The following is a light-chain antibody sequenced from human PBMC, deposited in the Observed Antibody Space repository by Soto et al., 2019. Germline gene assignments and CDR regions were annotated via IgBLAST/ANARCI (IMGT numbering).Light chain of an antibody. CDR2: KAS. CDR1: QSISSW. Sequence: DIPMTQSPSTLSASVGDRVTITCRASQSISSWLAWYQQKPGKAPKLLIYKASSLESGVPSRFSGSGSGTEFTLTISSLQPDDCATYYCQQYNSYSRTFGQGTKVDIK. V-gene: IGKV1-5*03. CDR3: QQYNSYSRT. J-gene: IGKJ1*01.